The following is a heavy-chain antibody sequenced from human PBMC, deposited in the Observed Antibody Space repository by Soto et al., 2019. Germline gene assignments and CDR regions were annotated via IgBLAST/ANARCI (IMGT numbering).Heavy chain of an antibody. Sequence: QLQLQESGPGLVKPSETLSLTCTVSGGSISSSSYYWGWILQPPGKGLEWIGSIYYSGSTYYNPSLKRRVTISVDTSKNQFSLKLSSVTAADTAVYYCARQLHCSGGSCYFDYWGQGTLVTVSS. CDR2: IYYSGST. CDR3: ARQLHCSGGSCYFDY. V-gene: IGHV4-39*01. J-gene: IGHJ4*02. CDR1: GGSISSSSYY. D-gene: IGHD2-15*01.